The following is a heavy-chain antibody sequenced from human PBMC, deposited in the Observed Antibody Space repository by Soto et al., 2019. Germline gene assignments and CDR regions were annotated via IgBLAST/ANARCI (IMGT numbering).Heavy chain of an antibody. J-gene: IGHJ4*02. CDR1: GGSISSSSYY. CDR3: ARDAGYNGQFDY. CDR2: IYYSGST. D-gene: IGHD5-12*01. Sequence: PSETLSLTCTVSGGSISSSSYYWGWIRQPPGKGLEWIGSIYYSGSTYYNPSLKSRVTISVDTSKNQFSLKLSSVTAADTAVYYCARDAGYNGQFDYWGQGTLVTVSS. V-gene: IGHV4-39*07.